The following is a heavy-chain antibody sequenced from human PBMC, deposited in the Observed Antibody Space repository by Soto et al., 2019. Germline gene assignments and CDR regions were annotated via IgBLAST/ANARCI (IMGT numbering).Heavy chain of an antibody. J-gene: IGHJ6*02. CDR1: GYTFTSYG. Sequence: GASVKVSCKASGYTFTSYGISWVRQAPGQGLEWMGWISAYNGNTNYAQKLQGRVTMTTDTSTSTAYVELRSLRSDDTAVYYCATRGAMSGSYLGRFDYYYGMDVWGQGTTVTVSS. CDR3: ATRGAMSGSYLGRFDYYYGMDV. V-gene: IGHV1-18*04. D-gene: IGHD1-26*01. CDR2: ISAYNGNT.